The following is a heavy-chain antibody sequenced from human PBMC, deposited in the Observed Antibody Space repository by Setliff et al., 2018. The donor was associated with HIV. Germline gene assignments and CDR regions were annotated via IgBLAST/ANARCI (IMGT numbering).Heavy chain of an antibody. D-gene: IGHD2-8*02. CDR1: GGSFNDYY. CDR2: IDHRGST. Sequence: SQTLSLTCTVYGGSFNDYYWSWVRQPPGKGLEWIGEIDHRGSTKYHASLKSRVTISIDTAKNQISLKLSSVTAADTAVYFCARRIHTGLLYFDFWGLGTLVTVSS. V-gene: IGHV4-34*01. CDR3: ARRIHTGLLYFDF. J-gene: IGHJ4*02.